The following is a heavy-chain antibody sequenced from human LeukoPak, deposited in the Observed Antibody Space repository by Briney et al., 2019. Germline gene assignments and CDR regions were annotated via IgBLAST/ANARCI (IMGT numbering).Heavy chain of an antibody. CDR1: GGTFSTYA. CDR3: ARGWNYYDSSGYYPAFYYYYGMDV. J-gene: IGHJ6*02. Sequence: ASVKVSFKASGGTFSTYAISWVRQAPGQGLEWMGGINPTFGTANYAQKFQRRVTITADESTSRAYMELSSLRSEDTAVYYCARGWNYYDSSGYYPAFYYYYGMDVWGQGTTVTVSS. CDR2: INPTFGTA. D-gene: IGHD3-22*01. V-gene: IGHV1-69*13.